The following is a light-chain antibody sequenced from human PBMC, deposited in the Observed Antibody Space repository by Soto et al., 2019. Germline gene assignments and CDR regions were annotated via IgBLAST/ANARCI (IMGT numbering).Light chain of an antibody. J-gene: IGKJ1*01. CDR1: QSVSSY. Sequence: EVVLTQSPVTLSLSPGERATLSCRASQSVSSYLAWYQQKPGQAPRLLIYDASNRATGIPARFSGSGSGTDFTLTISSLEPEDFAVYYCQQRSNWPPSKTFGQGTKVDIK. CDR2: DAS. CDR3: QQRSNWPPSKT. V-gene: IGKV3-11*01.